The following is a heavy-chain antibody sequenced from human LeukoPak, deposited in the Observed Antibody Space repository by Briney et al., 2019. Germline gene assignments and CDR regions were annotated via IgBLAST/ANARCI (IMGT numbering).Heavy chain of an antibody. V-gene: IGHV4-59*08. Sequence: PSETLSLTCTVSSGSISSYYSSWIRQPPGKGLEWIGYIYYSGSTNYNPSLKSRVTISVDTSKNQFSMKLSCVTGGDTDVYYCAGEKGNKYFNFDYWGQGTLVTVSS. J-gene: IGHJ4*02. D-gene: IGHD1/OR15-1a*01. CDR2: IYYSGST. CDR1: SGSISSYY. CDR3: AGEKGNKYFNFDY.